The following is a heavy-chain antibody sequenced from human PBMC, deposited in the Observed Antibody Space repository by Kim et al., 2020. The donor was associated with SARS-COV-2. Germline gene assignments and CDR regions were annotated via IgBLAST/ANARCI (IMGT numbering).Heavy chain of an antibody. V-gene: IGHV4-38-2*02. CDR1: GYFISIGYY. CDR3: ARVHSYGADYNDFDY. J-gene: IGHJ4*02. D-gene: IGHD5-18*01. CDR2: IYASGFV. Sequence: SETLSLTCTVSGYFISIGYYCGWIRQFPGKGLEWFESIYASGFVYYNPSLKSRVTVSVDTSKNQFSLRLTSVTAADTAVYYCARVHSYGADYNDFDYWGRGILVTVSS.